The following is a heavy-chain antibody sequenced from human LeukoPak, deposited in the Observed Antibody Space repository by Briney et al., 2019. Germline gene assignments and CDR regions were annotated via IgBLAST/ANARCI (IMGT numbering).Heavy chain of an antibody. V-gene: IGHV4-31*03. CDR1: GGSISSGGYY. CDR3: ARNSRIGAFDI. D-gene: IGHD2-15*01. J-gene: IGHJ3*02. CDR2: IYYSGST. Sequence: PSETLSPTCTVSGGSISSGGYYWSWIRQRPGKGLEWIGYIYYSGSTYYNPSLKSRVTISVDTSKNQFSLKLSSVTAADTAVYYCARNSRIGAFDIWGQGTMVTVSS.